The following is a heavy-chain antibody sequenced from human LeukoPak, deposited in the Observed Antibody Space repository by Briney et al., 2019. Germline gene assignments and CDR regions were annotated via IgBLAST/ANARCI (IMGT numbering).Heavy chain of an antibody. D-gene: IGHD1-26*01. J-gene: IGHJ4*02. CDR3: ARDGIEAIDS. Sequence: PSQTLSLTCTVSGASISSGGNFWTWIRQPAGKGLEWIGRIYTSGSTNYNPSLKSRVTISADTSKKQFYLKLNSVTAADTAVYYCARDGIEAIDSWGQGTLVIVSP. CDR1: GASISSGGNF. CDR2: IYTSGST. V-gene: IGHV4-61*02.